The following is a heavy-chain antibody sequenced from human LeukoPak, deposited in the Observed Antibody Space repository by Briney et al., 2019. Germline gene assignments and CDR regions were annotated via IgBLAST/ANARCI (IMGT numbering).Heavy chain of an antibody. CDR1: GFTVSSNY. J-gene: IGHJ6*02. D-gene: IGHD5-18*01. CDR2: IYSGGST. V-gene: IGHV3-53*01. Sequence: GGSLRLSCAASGFTVSSNYMSWVRQAPGKGLEWVSVIYSGGSTYYADSVKGRFTISRDNAKNSLYLQMNSLRAEGTAVYYCARDVGYSYYYYGMDVWGQGTTVTVSS. CDR3: ARDVGYSYYYYGMDV.